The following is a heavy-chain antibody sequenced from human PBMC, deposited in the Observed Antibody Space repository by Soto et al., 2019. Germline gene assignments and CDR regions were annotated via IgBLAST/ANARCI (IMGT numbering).Heavy chain of an antibody. CDR3: ARDSPLTSARAFDI. CDR2: IYSGGST. V-gene: IGHV3-53*01. CDR1: GFTVSSNY. Sequence: TGGSLRLSCAASGFTVSSNYMSWVRQAPGKGLEWVSVIYSGGSTYYADSVKGRFTISRDSSKNTVYLQINSLGAEDTAVYYCARDSPLTSARAFDIWGQGTVVTVS. J-gene: IGHJ3*02.